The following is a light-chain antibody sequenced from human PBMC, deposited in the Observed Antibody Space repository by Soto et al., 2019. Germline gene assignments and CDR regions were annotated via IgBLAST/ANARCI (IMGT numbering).Light chain of an antibody. CDR1: QSVRTL. Sequence: IVLTQSPATLSLSPGERAILSCRASQSVRTLLAWYQQKPGQAPRLLVYDASYRATGVPARFSGSGSETDFTLTISGLEPEDFAIYYGQQRSDGHTFGQGTRLEIK. J-gene: IGKJ5*01. CDR3: QQRSDGHT. V-gene: IGKV3-11*01. CDR2: DAS.